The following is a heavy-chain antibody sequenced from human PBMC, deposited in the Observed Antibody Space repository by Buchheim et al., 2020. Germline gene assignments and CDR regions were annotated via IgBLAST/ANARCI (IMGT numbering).Heavy chain of an antibody. CDR1: GGTFSSYT. CDR2: IIPILGIA. D-gene: IGHD1-26*01. Sequence: QVQLVQSGAEVKKPGSSVKVSCKASGGTFSSYTISWVRQAPGQGLEWMGRIIPILGIANYAQKFQGRVTITADKSTSTAYMELRSLRSDDTAVYYCARCGGGSYLPYNWFDPWGQGTL. V-gene: IGHV1-69*02. J-gene: IGHJ5*02. CDR3: ARCGGGSYLPYNWFDP.